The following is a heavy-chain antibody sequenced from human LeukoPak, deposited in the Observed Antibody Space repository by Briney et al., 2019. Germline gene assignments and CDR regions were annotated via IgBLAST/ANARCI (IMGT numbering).Heavy chain of an antibody. Sequence: SGGSLRLSCAASGFTFSSYWMHWVRQAPGKGLVWVSRINSDGSSTRYADSVKGRFTISRDNANNSLYLQLSSLRVEDTALYYCARGLWDHALGDWGQGTLVTVSS. CDR3: ARGLWDHALGD. V-gene: IGHV3-74*01. CDR2: INSDGSST. D-gene: IGHD3-16*01. J-gene: IGHJ4*02. CDR1: GFTFSSYW.